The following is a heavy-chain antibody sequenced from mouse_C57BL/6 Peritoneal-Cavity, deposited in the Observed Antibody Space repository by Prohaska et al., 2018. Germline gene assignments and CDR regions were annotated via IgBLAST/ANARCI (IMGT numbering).Heavy chain of an antibody. V-gene: IGHV1-39*01. J-gene: IGHJ3*01. CDR3: ARRGPPSWGFSY. CDR2: INPNYVTT. D-gene: IGHD1-2*01. Sequence: EFQLQQSGPELVKPGASVKISCKASGYSFTDYKMNWEKQSNGKSLEWIGVINPNYVTTSYNQKLKGKATVTVDQSTRTAYMKLNSLTSEDSAVYYCARRGPPSWGFSYWGQGTLVTVSA. CDR1: GYSFTDYK.